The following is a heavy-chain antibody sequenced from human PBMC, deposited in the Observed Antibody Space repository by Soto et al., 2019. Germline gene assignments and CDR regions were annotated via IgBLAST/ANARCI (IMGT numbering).Heavy chain of an antibody. J-gene: IGHJ3*02. CDR1: GFTFSMYA. CDR3: AKDSVDHNSVWDPFEI. Sequence: GGSLRLSCAASGFTFSMYAMSWVRQAPGKGLEWVSGIGGSNDDTHYADSVKGRFTISRDNSKNTLFLQMNSLRAEDTAIYYCAKDSVDHNSVWDPFEIWGPGTMVIVSS. V-gene: IGHV3-23*01. CDR2: IGGSNDDT. D-gene: IGHD2-21*01.